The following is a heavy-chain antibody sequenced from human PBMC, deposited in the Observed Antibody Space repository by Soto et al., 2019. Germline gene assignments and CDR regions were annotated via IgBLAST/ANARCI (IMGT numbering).Heavy chain of an antibody. CDR2: ISVHNGNT. Sequence: ASVKVSCKASGYTFTSYGLAWVRQAPGQGLEWMGWISVHNGNTNYAQKFQGRVTITADESTSTAYMELRSLRSEDTAVYYCASKITMIVVGTYGMDVWGQGTTVTVSS. J-gene: IGHJ6*02. D-gene: IGHD3-22*01. V-gene: IGHV1-18*01. CDR3: ASKITMIVVGTYGMDV. CDR1: GYTFTSYG.